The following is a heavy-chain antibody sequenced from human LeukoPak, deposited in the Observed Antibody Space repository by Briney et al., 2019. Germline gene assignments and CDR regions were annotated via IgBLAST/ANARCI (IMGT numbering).Heavy chain of an antibody. CDR2: INPSGGST. Sequence: ASVKVSCKASGYTFTSYYMHWVRQAPGQGLEWMGIINPSGGSTSYAQKFQGRVTITADKSTSTAYMELSSLRSEDTAVYYCAPFRDGYNQAGQWFDPWGQGTLVTVSS. CDR1: GYTFTSYY. J-gene: IGHJ5*02. CDR3: APFRDGYNQAGQWFDP. V-gene: IGHV1-46*01. D-gene: IGHD5-24*01.